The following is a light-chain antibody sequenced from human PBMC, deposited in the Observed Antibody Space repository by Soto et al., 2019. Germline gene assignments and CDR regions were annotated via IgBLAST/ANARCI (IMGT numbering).Light chain of an antibody. Sequence: QSALTQPPSASGSPGQSVTISCTGTSSDVGGYNYVSWYQQHPGKAPKLMISEVSKRPSGVPDRFSGSKSGNTASLTVSGLQAEEEADYYCSSFAGNTNWVFGGGTQLTVL. J-gene: IGLJ2*01. CDR2: EVS. CDR1: SSDVGGYNY. V-gene: IGLV2-8*01. CDR3: SSFAGNTNWV.